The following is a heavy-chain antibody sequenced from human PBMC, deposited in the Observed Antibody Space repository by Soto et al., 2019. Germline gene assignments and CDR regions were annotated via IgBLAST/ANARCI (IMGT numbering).Heavy chain of an antibody. CDR1: GFNFSDYA. J-gene: IGHJ4*02. Sequence: GGSLRLSCAASGFNFSDYAMHWIRQAPGKGLEWLAIISLEGSNKYSAKPVKDRFTISRDNSKSTLYLQMNSLRPEDTAVYYCAKDRATQVAARCFGSWGQGTPVTVSS. D-gene: IGHD6-19*01. V-gene: IGHV3-30*18. CDR2: ISLEGSNK. CDR3: AKDRATQVAARCFGS.